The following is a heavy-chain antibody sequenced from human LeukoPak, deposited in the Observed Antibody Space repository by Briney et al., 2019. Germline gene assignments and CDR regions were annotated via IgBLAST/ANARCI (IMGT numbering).Heavy chain of an antibody. J-gene: IGHJ4*02. D-gene: IGHD4-11*01. CDR2: IYYSGST. Sequence: SQTLSLTCTVSGGSISSGDYYWSWIRQPPGKGLEWIGYIYYSGSTYYNPSLKSRVTISVDTSKNQFSLKLSSVTAADTAVYYCARGGYSNYQFDYWGQGTLVTVSS. CDR1: GGSISSGDYY. V-gene: IGHV4-30-4*08. CDR3: ARGGYSNYQFDY.